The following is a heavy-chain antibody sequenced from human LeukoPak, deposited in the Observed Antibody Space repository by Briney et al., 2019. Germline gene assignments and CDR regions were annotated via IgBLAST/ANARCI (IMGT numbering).Heavy chain of an antibody. V-gene: IGHV1-69*04. D-gene: IGHD3-9*01. Sequence: ASVKVSCKASGGTFSSYAISWVRQAPGQGLEWMGRIIPIFGIANYAQKFQGRVTMTRNTSISTAYMELSSLRSEDTAVYYCARVREYDILTGYYSFDYWGQGTLVTVSS. CDR2: IIPIFGIA. CDR1: GGTFSSYA. J-gene: IGHJ4*02. CDR3: ARVREYDILTGYYSFDY.